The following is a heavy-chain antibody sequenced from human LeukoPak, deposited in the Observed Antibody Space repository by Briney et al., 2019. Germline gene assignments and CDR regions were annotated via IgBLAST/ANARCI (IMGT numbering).Heavy chain of an antibody. J-gene: IGHJ5*02. CDR3: VRHHSTIFGVVGNTRAFDP. Sequence: TSETLSLTCTVSGGSISSYYWSWIRQPPGKGLEWIGYIYYSGSTNYNPSLKSRVTISVDTSKNQFSLKLSSVTAADTAVYYCVRHHSTIFGVVGNTRAFDPWGQGTLVTVSS. CDR1: GGSISSYY. CDR2: IYYSGST. D-gene: IGHD3-3*01. V-gene: IGHV4-59*08.